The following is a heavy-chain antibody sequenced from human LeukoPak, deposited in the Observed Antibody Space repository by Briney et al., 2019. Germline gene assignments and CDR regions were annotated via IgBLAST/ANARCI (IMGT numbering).Heavy chain of an antibody. V-gene: IGHV4-39*01. CDR1: GGSISSTTYY. Sequence: SETLSLTCTVSGGSISSTTYYWGWICQPPGKGLEWIGSIYYDGNTYFNPSLKSRLTISVDTSKNQFSLTLSSVTAADTAVYYCASHLWFGELNWFDPWGQGTLVTVSS. CDR2: IYYDGNT. CDR3: ASHLWFGELNWFDP. J-gene: IGHJ5*02. D-gene: IGHD3-10*01.